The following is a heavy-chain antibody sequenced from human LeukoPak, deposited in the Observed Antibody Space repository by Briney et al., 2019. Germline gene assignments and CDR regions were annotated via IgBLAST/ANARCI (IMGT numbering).Heavy chain of an antibody. CDR3: AKGGSYRSQPYFDY. CDR2: ISDSGGYT. Sequence: GGSLRLSCAASGFTFRTYAMSWVRQAPGKGLEWVSSISDSGGYTFYADSVKGRFTISRDNSKNTVYLQMNSLRAEDTAVYYCAKGGSYRSQPYFDYWGQGTPVTVSS. D-gene: IGHD3-16*02. CDR1: GFTFRTYA. J-gene: IGHJ4*02. V-gene: IGHV3-23*01.